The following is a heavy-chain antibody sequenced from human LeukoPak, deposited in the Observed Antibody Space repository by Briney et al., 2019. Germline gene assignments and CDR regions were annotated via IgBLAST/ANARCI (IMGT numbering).Heavy chain of an antibody. CDR2: IYYSGST. D-gene: IGHD3-3*01. J-gene: IGHJ5*02. V-gene: IGHV4-31*03. CDR1: GGSISSGGYY. Sequence: SETLSLTCTVSGGSISSGGYYWSWIRQHPGTGLERIGYIYYSGSTYYNPSLKSRVTISVDTSKNQFSLKLSSVTAADTAVYYCARGRYDFWSGYYPPNWFDPWGQGTLVTVSS. CDR3: ARGRYDFWSGYYPPNWFDP.